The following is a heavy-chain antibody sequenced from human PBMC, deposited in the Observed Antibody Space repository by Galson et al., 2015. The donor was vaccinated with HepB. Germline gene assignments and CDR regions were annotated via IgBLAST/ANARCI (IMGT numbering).Heavy chain of an antibody. CDR3: ASRRRDYGIIPSAIDM. CDR1: GFIFSSYN. V-gene: IGHV3-48*02. D-gene: IGHD4/OR15-4a*01. Sequence: SLILSCAASGFIFSSYNMNWVRQAPGMGLEWVSFISSSGTTVYYADSVKGRFTISRDNAKNLLFLQMNSLRDEDTAVYYCASRRRDYGIIPSAIDMWGQGTMVNVSS. CDR2: ISSSGTTV. J-gene: IGHJ3*02.